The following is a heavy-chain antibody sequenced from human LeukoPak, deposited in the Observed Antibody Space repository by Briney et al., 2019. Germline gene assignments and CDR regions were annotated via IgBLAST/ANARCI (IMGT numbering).Heavy chain of an antibody. Sequence: SETLSLTCTVSGGSISSYYWSWIRQPPGKGLEWIGYIYYSGSTNYNPSLKSRVTMSVDTSKNQFSLKLSSVTAADTAVYYCARDLRYDSSGWAFDYWGQGTLVTVSS. CDR3: ARDLRYDSSGWAFDY. V-gene: IGHV4-59*01. CDR1: GGSISSYY. J-gene: IGHJ4*02. CDR2: IYYSGST. D-gene: IGHD3-22*01.